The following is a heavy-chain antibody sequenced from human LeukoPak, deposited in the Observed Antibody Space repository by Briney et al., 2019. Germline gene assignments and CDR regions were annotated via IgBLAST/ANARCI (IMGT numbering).Heavy chain of an antibody. CDR1: GFSFDDYA. V-gene: IGHV3-9*01. Sequence: GGSLRLSCEASGFSFDDYAMHWVRQAPGKGLEWVAGISRNSYNIAYGDSVKGRFTISRDNAKKSLSLQMNSLGTEDTAFYYCAKSRDDGTGYYYDYWGQGVLVTVAS. D-gene: IGHD3-9*01. CDR2: ISRNSYNI. CDR3: AKSRDDGTGYYYDY. J-gene: IGHJ4*02.